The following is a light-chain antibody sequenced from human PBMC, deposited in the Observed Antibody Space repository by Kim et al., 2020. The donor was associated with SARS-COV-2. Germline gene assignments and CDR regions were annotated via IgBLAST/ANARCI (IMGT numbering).Light chain of an antibody. J-gene: IGLJ3*02. CDR1: SSNIGSNT. CDR2: SNN. CDR3: AAWDDSLNGPV. V-gene: IGLV1-44*01. Sequence: GQRVTISCSGSSSNIGSNTVNWYQQLPGTAPKLRIYSNNQRPSGVPDRFSGSKSGTSASLAISGLQSEDEADYYCAAWDDSLNGPVFGGGTKLTVL.